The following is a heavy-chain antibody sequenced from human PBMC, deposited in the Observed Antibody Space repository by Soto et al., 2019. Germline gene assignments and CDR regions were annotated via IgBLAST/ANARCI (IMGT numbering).Heavy chain of an antibody. CDR1: GFTFSDYY. Sequence: QVQLVESGGGLVKPGGSLRLSCAASGFTFSDYYMSWVRQAPGKGLEWVSSVSSSGSYKYYADSVKGRFTISRDNAKNSLYLQMNSLRAEDTAVYFCASPRGLDDAFDFWGQGTMVTVSS. CDR3: ASPRGLDDAFDF. V-gene: IGHV3-11*06. J-gene: IGHJ3*01. D-gene: IGHD3-10*01. CDR2: VSSSGSYK.